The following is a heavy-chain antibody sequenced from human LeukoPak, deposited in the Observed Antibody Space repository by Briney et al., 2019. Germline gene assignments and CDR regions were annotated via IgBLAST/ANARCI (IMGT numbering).Heavy chain of an antibody. V-gene: IGHV3-23*01. Sequence: GSLRLSCAASGFTFSTYAMSWVRQAPGKGLEWVSAISGSGGNTYYADSVKGRFTISRDNSKNTLYLQVNSLRAEDTAVYYCAKDPSVKDNWFDPWGQGTLVTVSS. CDR2: ISGSGGNT. CDR1: GFTFSTYA. D-gene: IGHD4-17*01. J-gene: IGHJ5*02. CDR3: AKDPSVKDNWFDP.